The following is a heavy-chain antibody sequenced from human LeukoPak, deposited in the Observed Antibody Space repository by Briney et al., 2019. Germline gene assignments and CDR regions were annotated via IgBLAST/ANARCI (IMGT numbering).Heavy chain of an antibody. CDR3: ARVFPHGYSDY. Sequence: PSETQSLTCTVSGDSFNNLYWSCIRHPPGEGLEWIGYIYYPGIAKYNPSLQSRVTISVDTSKNQFSLNLRYVTAADTDVYYCARVFPHGYSDYWGQGTLITVSS. V-gene: IGHV4-59*11. D-gene: IGHD3-9*01. J-gene: IGHJ4*02. CDR1: GDSFNNLY. CDR2: IYYPGIA.